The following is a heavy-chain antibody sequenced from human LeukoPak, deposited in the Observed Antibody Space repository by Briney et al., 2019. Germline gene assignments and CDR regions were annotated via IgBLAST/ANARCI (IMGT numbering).Heavy chain of an antibody. CDR2: FDPEDGET. CDR1: GYTFTVYY. V-gene: IGHV1-24*01. J-gene: IGHJ4*02. Sequence: ASVKVSCKASGYTFTVYYMHWVRQAPGKGLEWMGGFDPEDGETIYAQKFQGRVTMTEDTSTDTAYMELSSLRSEDTAVYYCATRAGSSSDWGQGTLVTVSS. D-gene: IGHD6-6*01. CDR3: ATRAGSSSD.